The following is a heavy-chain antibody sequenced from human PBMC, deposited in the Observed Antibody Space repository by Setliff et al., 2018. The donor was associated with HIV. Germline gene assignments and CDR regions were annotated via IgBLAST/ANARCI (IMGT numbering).Heavy chain of an antibody. V-gene: IGHV4-34*01. Sequence: NPSETLSLTCGVYGGSFSDYYWSWIRQPPGKGLEWIGEISHSGSTSYNPSLKSRFTMSVDTSKNQFSLKLSSLTAADTAMYYCARGRVDIVVTDYLDVWGKGTTVTVSS. CDR1: GGSFSDYY. CDR3: ARGRVDIVVTDYLDV. J-gene: IGHJ6*03. D-gene: IGHD2-21*01. CDR2: ISHSGST.